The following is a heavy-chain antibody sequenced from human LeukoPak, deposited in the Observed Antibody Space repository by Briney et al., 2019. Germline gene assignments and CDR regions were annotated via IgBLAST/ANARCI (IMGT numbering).Heavy chain of an antibody. CDR1: GGSITGYS. CDR3: VRGPYGSSISNWFDP. D-gene: IGHD3-10*01. J-gene: IGHJ5*02. CDR2: IYYSGDT. V-gene: IGHV4-59*01. Sequence: SSETLSLTCSVSGGSITGYSWSWIRQPPGKGLEWNGYIYYSGDTYYNPSLKSRLSISVDTSKNQFSLKLRSVTAAGTAVYYCVRGPYGSSISNWFDPWGQGMLVTVSS.